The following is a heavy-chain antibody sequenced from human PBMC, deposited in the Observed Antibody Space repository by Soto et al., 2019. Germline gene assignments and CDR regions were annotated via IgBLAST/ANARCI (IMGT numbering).Heavy chain of an antibody. CDR1: GFILSDCA. D-gene: IGHD7-27*01. Sequence: EVQLVESGGGLVQPGGSLRLSCATSGFILSDCAMNWVRQAPGKGLEWVSYISSSSSVIDYADSVKGRFTVSRVNARNSLYLKMNSLRAADTAVYYCARDLSWGSNWYDYMDVWGKGTTVTVSS. CDR2: ISSSSSVI. J-gene: IGHJ6*03. CDR3: ARDLSWGSNWYDYMDV. V-gene: IGHV3-48*01.